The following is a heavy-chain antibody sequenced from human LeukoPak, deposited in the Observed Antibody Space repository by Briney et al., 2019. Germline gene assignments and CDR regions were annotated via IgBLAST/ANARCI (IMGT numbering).Heavy chain of an antibody. Sequence: GGSLRLSCAASGFTVSSNYMSWVRQAPGKGLEWVSVIYSGGSTYYADSVKGRFTISRDNSKNTLYLQMNSLRAEDTAVYYCAKGIVPAAKYYFDYWGQGTLVTVSS. J-gene: IGHJ4*02. D-gene: IGHD2-2*01. V-gene: IGHV3-53*01. CDR2: IYSGGST. CDR1: GFTVSSNY. CDR3: AKGIVPAAKYYFDY.